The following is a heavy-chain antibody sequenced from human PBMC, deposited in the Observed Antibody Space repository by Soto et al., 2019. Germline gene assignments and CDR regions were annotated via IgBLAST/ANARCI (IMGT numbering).Heavy chain of an antibody. J-gene: IGHJ5*02. CDR3: ARTPTP. D-gene: IGHD1-26*01. Sequence: QLRLQGSGSGLVKPSQTLSLTCAVSGGSISSGGYSWSWIRQPPGKGLEWIGYIYHSGSTYYNPSLKSRVTISVDRSKNQFSLKLSSVTAADTAVYYCARTPTPWGQGTLVTVSS. CDR1: GGSISSGGYS. V-gene: IGHV4-30-2*01. CDR2: IYHSGST.